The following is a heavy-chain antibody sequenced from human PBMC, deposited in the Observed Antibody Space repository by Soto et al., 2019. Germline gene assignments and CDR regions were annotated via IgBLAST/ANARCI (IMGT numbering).Heavy chain of an antibody. D-gene: IGHD3-3*01. V-gene: IGHV4-39*01. Sequence: SETLSLTCTVSGGSISSSIYYWVWIRQPPGKGLEWIGSIYYSGSTYYNPSLKSRVTISVDTSKNQFSLKLSSVTAADTAVYYCARTYYDFWSGNNWFDPWGQGTLVTVSS. CDR1: GGSISSSIYY. CDR3: ARTYYDFWSGNNWFDP. CDR2: IYYSGST. J-gene: IGHJ5*02.